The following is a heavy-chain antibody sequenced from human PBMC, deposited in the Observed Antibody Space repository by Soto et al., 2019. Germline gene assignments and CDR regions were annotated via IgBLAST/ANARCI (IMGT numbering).Heavy chain of an antibody. Sequence: PSETLSLTCTVSGGSISSGGYYWSWIRQHPGKGLEWIGYIYYSGSTYYNPSLKSRVTISVDTSKNQFSLKLSSVTAADTAVYYCARSPPKQRFLEWLHTPGVVRWFDPWGQGTPVTVSS. D-gene: IGHD3-3*01. CDR3: ARSPPKQRFLEWLHTPGVVRWFDP. CDR1: GGSISSGGYY. CDR2: IYYSGST. V-gene: IGHV4-31*03. J-gene: IGHJ5*02.